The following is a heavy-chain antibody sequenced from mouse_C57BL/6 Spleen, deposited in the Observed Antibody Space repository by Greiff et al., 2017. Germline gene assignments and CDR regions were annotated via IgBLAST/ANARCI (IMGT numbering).Heavy chain of an antibody. Sequence: VQLQQSGPELVKPGASVKISCKASGYTFTDYYMNWVKQSHGKSLEWIGDINPNNGGTSYNQKFKGKATLTVAKSSSTAYMELRSLTSEDSAVYYCAIGETVRRYYAMDYWGQGTSGTVSS. CDR1: GYTFTDYY. D-gene: IGHD3-3*01. CDR2: INPNNGGT. V-gene: IGHV1-26*01. J-gene: IGHJ4*01. CDR3: AIGETVRRYYAMDY.